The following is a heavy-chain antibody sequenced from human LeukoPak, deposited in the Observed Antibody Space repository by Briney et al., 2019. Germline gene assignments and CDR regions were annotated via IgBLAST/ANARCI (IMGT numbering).Heavy chain of an antibody. D-gene: IGHD2-2*01. V-gene: IGHV1-24*01. J-gene: IGHJ5*02. CDR2: FDPEDGET. CDR3: ATKLYCSSTGCYAHWFDP. CDR1: GYTLTELS. Sequence: GASVKVSCKVCGYTLTELSMHWVRQAPGKGLEWMGGFDPEDGETIYAQKFQGRVTMTEDTSTDTAYMELSSLRSEDTAVYYCATKLYCSSTGCYAHWFDPWGQGTLVTVSS.